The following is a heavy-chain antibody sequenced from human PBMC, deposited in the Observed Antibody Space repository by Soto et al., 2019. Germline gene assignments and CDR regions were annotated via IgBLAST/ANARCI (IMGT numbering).Heavy chain of an antibody. V-gene: IGHV3-23*01. J-gene: IGHJ4*02. CDR1: GFTFNSYT. Sequence: EVQLLESGGGLVQPGGSLRLSCAASGFTFNSYTMSWVRQAPGKGLERVSSISGSGGTTYYADSVKGRFTISRDNSKNTLYLEMNNPRAEDTAVYYCERFGIATPGGLDYWGQGTLVTVSS. CDR3: ERFGIATPGGLDY. D-gene: IGHD6-13*01. CDR2: ISGSGGTT.